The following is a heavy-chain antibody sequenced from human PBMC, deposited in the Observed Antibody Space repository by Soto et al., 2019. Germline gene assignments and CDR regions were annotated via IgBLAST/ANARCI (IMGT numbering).Heavy chain of an antibody. CDR2: IYYSGST. D-gene: IGHD3-3*01. V-gene: IGHV4-59*01. CDR1: GGSISSYY. Sequence: SETLSLTCTVSGGSISSYYWSWIRQPPGKGLEWIGYIYYSGSTNYNPSLKSRVTISVDTSKNQFSPKLSSVTAADTAVYYCARVKYYDFWSGYHSFDYWGQGTLVTVSS. CDR3: ARVKYYDFWSGYHSFDY. J-gene: IGHJ4*02.